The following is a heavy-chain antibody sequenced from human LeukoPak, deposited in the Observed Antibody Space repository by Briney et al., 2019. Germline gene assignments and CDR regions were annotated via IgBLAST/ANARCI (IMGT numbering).Heavy chain of an antibody. CDR2: SDPEDGET. V-gene: IGHV1-24*01. J-gene: IGHJ4*02. CDR3: ARDITTIFGVVIMGYYFDY. Sequence: ASVKVSCKVSGYTLTELSMHWVRQAPGKGLEWMGGSDPEDGETIYAQKFQGRVTMTTDTSTSTAYMELRSLRSDDTAVYYCARDITTIFGVVIMGYYFDYWGQGTLVTVSS. D-gene: IGHD3-3*01. CDR1: GYTLTELS.